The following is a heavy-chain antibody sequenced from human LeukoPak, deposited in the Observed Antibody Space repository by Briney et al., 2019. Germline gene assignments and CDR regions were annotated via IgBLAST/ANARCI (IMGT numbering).Heavy chain of an antibody. CDR1: GDSTSNSQYY. CDR3: ARQPPWGTMIVVHYFDY. CDR2: VYYTGGT. D-gene: IGHD3-22*01. J-gene: IGHJ4*02. V-gene: IGHV4-39*01. Sequence: SETLSLTCTVSGDSTSNSQYYWAWIRHSPGKGLEWIGSVYYTGGTFYNPSLKSRVTVSIDTSRNLFSLKLRSLTAADTAVYYCARQPPWGTMIVVHYFDYWGRGTLVAVSS.